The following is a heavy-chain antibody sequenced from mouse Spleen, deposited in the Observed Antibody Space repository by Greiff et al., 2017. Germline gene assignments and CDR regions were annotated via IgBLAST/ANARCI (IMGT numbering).Heavy chain of an antibody. CDR2: IYPGGGYT. J-gene: IGHJ3*01. CDR1: GYTFTNYW. V-gene: IGHV1-63*01. CDR3: ARYSEGFAY. Sequence: QVQLQQSGAELVRPGTSVKMSCMASGYTFTNYWIGWAKQRPGHGLEWIGDIYPGGGYTNYNEKFKGKATLTADKSSSPAYMQFSSLTSEDSAIYYCARYSEGFAYWGQGTLVTVSA.